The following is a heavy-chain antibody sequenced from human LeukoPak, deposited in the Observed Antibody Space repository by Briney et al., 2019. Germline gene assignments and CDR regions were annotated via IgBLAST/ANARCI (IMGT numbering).Heavy chain of an antibody. D-gene: IGHD4-23*01. CDR3: ARDPLNPVVTHGEEGEFDY. CDR1: GYSISSGYY. J-gene: IGHJ4*02. CDR2: IYHSGST. V-gene: IGHV4-38-2*02. Sequence: SETLSLTCTVSGYSISSGYYWGWIRQPPGKGLEWIGSIYHSGSTYYNPSLKSRVTISVDTSKNQFSLKLSSVTAADTAVYYCARDPLNPVVTHGEEGEFDYWGQGTLVTVSS.